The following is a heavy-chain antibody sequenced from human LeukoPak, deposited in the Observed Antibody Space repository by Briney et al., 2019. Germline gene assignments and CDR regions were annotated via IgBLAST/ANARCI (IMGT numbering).Heavy chain of an antibody. V-gene: IGHV3-30*18. Sequence: TGGSLRLSCAASGFTFSSYGMHWVRQAPGKGLEWVAVISYDGSNKYYADSVKGRFTISRDNSKNTLYLQMNSLRAEDTAVYYCAKSRPYSRGWYPDYWGQGTLVTVSS. CDR1: GFTFSSYG. CDR2: ISYDGSNK. D-gene: IGHD6-19*01. CDR3: AKSRPYSRGWYPDY. J-gene: IGHJ4*02.